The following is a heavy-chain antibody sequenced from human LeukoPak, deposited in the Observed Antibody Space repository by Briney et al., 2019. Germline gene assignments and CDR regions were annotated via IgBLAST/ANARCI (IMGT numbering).Heavy chain of an antibody. V-gene: IGHV3-23*01. D-gene: IGHD3-10*01. CDR3: AKGVRGAYFYYYYYMDV. CDR1: GVTFSSYA. Sequence: GGSLRLSCAASGVTFSSYAMSWVRQAPGKGLEWVSAIGGSGGSTYYADPVKGRFTISRDNSKNTLYLQMNSLRAEDTAVYYCAKGVRGAYFYYYYYMDVWGKGTTVTVSS. CDR2: IGGSGGST. J-gene: IGHJ6*03.